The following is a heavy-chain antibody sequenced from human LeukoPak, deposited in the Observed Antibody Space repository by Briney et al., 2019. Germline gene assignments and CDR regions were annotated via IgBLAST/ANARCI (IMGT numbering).Heavy chain of an antibody. Sequence: SETLSLTCTVSGGSIRSSSYYWSCIRQPAGKGLEWIGRIYSSGSTNYNPSLKSRVTMSVDTSKNQFSLKLSSVTAADTAVYYCARDSYSRTPDYWGQGTLVTVSS. CDR3: ARDSYSRTPDY. V-gene: IGHV4-61*02. CDR2: IYSSGST. D-gene: IGHD6-13*01. J-gene: IGHJ4*02. CDR1: GGSIRSSSYY.